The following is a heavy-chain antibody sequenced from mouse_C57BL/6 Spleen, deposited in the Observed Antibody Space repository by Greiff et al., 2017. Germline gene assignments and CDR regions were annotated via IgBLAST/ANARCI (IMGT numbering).Heavy chain of an antibody. CDR2: IHPNSGST. CDR3: AREDSNDGYYYAMDY. V-gene: IGHV1-64*01. D-gene: IGHD2-12*01. Sequence: QVQLQQPGAELVKPGASVKLSCKASGYTFTSYWMHWVKQRPGQGLEWIGMIHPNSGSTNYNEKFKSKATLTVDKSSSTAYMQLSSLTSEDSAVYYCAREDSNDGYYYAMDYWGQGTSVTVSS. CDR1: GYTFTSYW. J-gene: IGHJ4*01.